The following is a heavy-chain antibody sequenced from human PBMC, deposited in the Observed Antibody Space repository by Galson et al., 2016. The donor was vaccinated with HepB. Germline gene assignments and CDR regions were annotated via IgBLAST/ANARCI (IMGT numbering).Heavy chain of an antibody. CDR1: GFTFSDYY. J-gene: IGHJ4*02. CDR2: ISNSGSSI. D-gene: IGHD3-10*01. CDR3: ASCSGSGSYSCSYFDN. Sequence: SLRLSCAASGFTFSDYYMSWIRQAPGKGLEWVSYISNSGSSIYYADSVKGRFTISRDNAKNSLYLQMNSLRAEDTAVYYCASCSGSGSYSCSYFDNWGRGTLVTVSS. V-gene: IGHV3-11*01.